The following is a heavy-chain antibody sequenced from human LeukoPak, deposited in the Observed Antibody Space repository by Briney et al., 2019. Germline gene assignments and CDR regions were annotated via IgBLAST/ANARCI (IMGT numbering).Heavy chain of an antibody. V-gene: IGHV3-7*01. Sequence: GGSLRLSCAASGFTFSSYLMSWVRQAPGKGLEWVANIKQDGSEKYYVDSVKGRFTISRDNAKNSLYLQMNSLRAEDTAVYYCATGLLYDWGQGTLVTVSS. CDR1: GFTFSSYL. CDR2: IKQDGSEK. D-gene: IGHD3-10*01. J-gene: IGHJ4*02. CDR3: ATGLLYD.